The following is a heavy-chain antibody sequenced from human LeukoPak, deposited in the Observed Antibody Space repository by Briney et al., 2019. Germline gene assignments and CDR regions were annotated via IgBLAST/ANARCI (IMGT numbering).Heavy chain of an antibody. V-gene: IGHV1-3*01. CDR3: VRGPGGDYAPFDY. CDR2: INAGNGNT. J-gene: IGHJ4*02. Sequence: SVKVSCKASGYTFTNYAMHWVRQAPGQRLEWMGWINAGNGNTEYSQKFWGRVTITRDTAASTAYMELTSLISEDTAVYYCVRGPGGDYAPFDYWGQGTLVTVSS. CDR1: GYTFTNYA. D-gene: IGHD4-17*01.